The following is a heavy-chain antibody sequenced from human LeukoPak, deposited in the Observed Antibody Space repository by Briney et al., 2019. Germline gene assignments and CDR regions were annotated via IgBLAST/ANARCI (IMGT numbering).Heavy chain of an antibody. J-gene: IGHJ4*02. CDR1: GFTFSSYA. D-gene: IGHD3-10*01. V-gene: IGHV3-30*04. Sequence: GRSLRLSCAASGFTFSSYAMHWVRQAPGEGLEWVAVISYDGSNKYYADSVKGRFTISRDNSKNTLYLQMNSLRAEDTAVYYCASGYYGSGSLVDYWGQGTLVTVSS. CDR3: ASGYYGSGSLVDY. CDR2: ISYDGSNK.